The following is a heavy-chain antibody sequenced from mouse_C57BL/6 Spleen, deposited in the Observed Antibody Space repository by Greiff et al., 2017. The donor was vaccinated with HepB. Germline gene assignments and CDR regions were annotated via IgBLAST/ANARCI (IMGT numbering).Heavy chain of an antibody. J-gene: IGHJ2*01. V-gene: IGHV3-6*01. CDR1: GYSITSGYY. CDR2: ISYDGSN. D-gene: IGHD1-1*01. Sequence: EVKLEESGPGLVKPSQSLSLTCSVTGYSITSGYYWNWIRQFPGNKLEWMGYISYDGSNNYNPSLKNRISITRDTSKNQFFLKLNSVTTEDTATYYWARGGVVAPFDYWGQGTTLTVSS. CDR3: ARGGVVAPFDY.